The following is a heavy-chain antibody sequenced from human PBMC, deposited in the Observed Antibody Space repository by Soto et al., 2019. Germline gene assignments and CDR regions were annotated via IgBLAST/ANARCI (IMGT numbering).Heavy chain of an antibody. CDR2: IYYSGST. CDR3: ARDLRGWGAYYYYGMDV. V-gene: IGHV4-31*03. Sequence: QVQLQESGPGLVKPSQTLSLTCTVSGGSISSGGYYWSWIRQHPGKGLEWIGYIYYSGSTYYNPSLKSRVTISVDTSKNQFSLKLSSVTAADTAVYYCARDLRGWGAYYYYGMDVWGQGTTVTVSS. J-gene: IGHJ6*02. CDR1: GGSISSGGYY. D-gene: IGHD1-26*01.